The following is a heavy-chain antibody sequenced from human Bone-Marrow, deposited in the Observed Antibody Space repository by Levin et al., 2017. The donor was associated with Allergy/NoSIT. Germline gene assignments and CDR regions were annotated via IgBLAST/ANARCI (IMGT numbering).Heavy chain of an antibody. D-gene: IGHD3-9*01. V-gene: IGHV5-10-1*01. Sequence: GESLKISCKGSGYSFTSYWISWVRQMPGKGLEWMGRIDPSDSYTNYSPSFQGHVTISADKSISTAYLQWSSLKASDTAMYYCASSSNYDILTGFSEAPFVYYMDVWGKGTTVTVSS. CDR2: IDPSDSYT. CDR3: ASSSNYDILTGFSEAPFVYYMDV. CDR1: GYSFTSYW. J-gene: IGHJ6*03.